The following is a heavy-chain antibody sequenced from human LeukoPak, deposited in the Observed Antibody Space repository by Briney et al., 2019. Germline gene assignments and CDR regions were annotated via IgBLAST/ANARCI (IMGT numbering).Heavy chain of an antibody. CDR1: GFTFSTYS. Sequence: PGGSLRLSCAASGFTFSTYSMNWVRQAPGKGLEWVSSISSSSDYIYYADSVKGRFTISRDNAKNSVYLQMNSLRAEDTAVYYCARDLYRIVVVPHYFDYWGQGTLVTVSS. J-gene: IGHJ4*02. CDR3: ARDLYRIVVVPHYFDY. D-gene: IGHD3-22*01. CDR2: ISSSSDYI. V-gene: IGHV3-21*01.